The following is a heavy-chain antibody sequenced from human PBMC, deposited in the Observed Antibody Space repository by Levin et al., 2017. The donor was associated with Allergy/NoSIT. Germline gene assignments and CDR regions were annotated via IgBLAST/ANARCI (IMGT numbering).Heavy chain of an antibody. V-gene: IGHV3-23*01. CDR3: AKIAYYYGSGSYSDDY. J-gene: IGHJ4*02. Sequence: GGSLRLSCAASGFTFSSYAMSWVRQAPGKGLEWVSAISGSGGRTFYADSVKGRFTISRDNSKSTLYLQMISLRADDTAVYYCAKIAYYYGSGSYSDDYWGQGTLVTVSS. D-gene: IGHD3-10*01. CDR2: ISGSGGRT. CDR1: GFTFSSYA.